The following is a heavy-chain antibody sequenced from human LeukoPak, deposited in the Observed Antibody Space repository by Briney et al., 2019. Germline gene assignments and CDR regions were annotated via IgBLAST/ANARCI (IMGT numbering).Heavy chain of an antibody. Sequence: GGSLRLSCAASRFIFSDYYMSWVRQAPGKGLEWVSHIDSSSTYTNYADCVKGRFTISRDNAKKSLYLQLNSLRADDTAVYYCARGRGISRPYYFDSWGQGTLVTVSS. CDR3: ARGRGISRPYYFDS. V-gene: IGHV3-11*06. CDR2: IDSSSTYT. J-gene: IGHJ4*02. CDR1: RFIFSDYY. D-gene: IGHD6-6*01.